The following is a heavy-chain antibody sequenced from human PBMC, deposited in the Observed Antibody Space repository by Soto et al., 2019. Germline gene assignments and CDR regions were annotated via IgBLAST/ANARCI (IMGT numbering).Heavy chain of an antibody. V-gene: IGHV3-33*01. D-gene: IGHD6-19*01. CDR2: IWYDGSNK. CDR1: GFTFSSYG. Sequence: GGSLRLSCAASGFTFSSYGMHWVRQAPGKGLEWVAVIWYDGSNKYYADSVKGRFTISRDNSKNTLYLQMNSLRAEDTAVYYCASQLAVADGRHSHPPAFDIWGQGTMVTVSS. J-gene: IGHJ3*02. CDR3: ASQLAVADGRHSHPPAFDI.